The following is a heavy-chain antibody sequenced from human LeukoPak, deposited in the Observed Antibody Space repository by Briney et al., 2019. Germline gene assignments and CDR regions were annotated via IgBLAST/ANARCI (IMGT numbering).Heavy chain of an antibody. CDR2: IYYNGST. CDR1: GGSITSYH. J-gene: IGHJ5*02. V-gene: IGHV4-59*01. Sequence: KASETLSLTCTVSGGSITSYHWSWIRQTPEKALEWIGFIYYNGSTNYNPSLKSRVTISVDTSKNQFSLKLSSVTAADTAVYYCARAPLPLPFKGNFFDPWGQGTLVTVSS. CDR3: ARAPLPLPFKGNFFDP.